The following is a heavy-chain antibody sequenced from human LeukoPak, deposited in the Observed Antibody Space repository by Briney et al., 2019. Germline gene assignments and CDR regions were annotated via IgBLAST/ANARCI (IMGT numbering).Heavy chain of an antibody. V-gene: IGHV3-7*01. D-gene: IGHD3-10*01. J-gene: IGHJ5*02. Sequence: PGGSLRLSCAASGFMFSSNWMSWVRLAPGKGLEWVANIKEDGTETYYVDSVKGRFTISRDDAKNTVDLQMNSLRGEDTAVYYCVRGRGSYGWFDPWGQGTLVTVSS. CDR3: VRGRGSYGWFDP. CDR1: GFMFSSNW. CDR2: IKEDGTET.